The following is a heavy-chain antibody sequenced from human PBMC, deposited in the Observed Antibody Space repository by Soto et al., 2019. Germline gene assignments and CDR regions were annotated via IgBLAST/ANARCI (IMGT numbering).Heavy chain of an antibody. V-gene: IGHV1-46*01. Sequence: QVQLVQSGAEVKRPGASVKVSCKASGYTFTSYYMHWVRQAPGQGLEWMGTINPSGGSTTYAQKFQGRVTMSRDTSTSTVYMELSSLRSEDTAVYYCARAGIQLWYSGDYWGQGSLVTVSS. J-gene: IGHJ4*02. CDR1: GYTFTSYY. D-gene: IGHD5-18*01. CDR2: INPSGGST. CDR3: ARAGIQLWYSGDY.